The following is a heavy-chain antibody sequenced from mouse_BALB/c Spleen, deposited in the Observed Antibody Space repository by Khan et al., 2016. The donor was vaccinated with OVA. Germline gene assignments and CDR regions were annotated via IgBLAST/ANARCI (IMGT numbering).Heavy chain of an antibody. J-gene: IGHJ2*01. Sequence: QVQLQQSGAELAKPGASVKMSCTASGYTFTSYWMHWIKQRPGQGLEWIGYINPTSGSTDYNQKFKDKATLTADHSSRTAYLPLSRLTSDDSAVYYWARDRIDYWCQGTALTVSS. CDR1: GYTFTSYW. CDR3: ARDRIDY. CDR2: INPTSGST. V-gene: IGHV1-7*01.